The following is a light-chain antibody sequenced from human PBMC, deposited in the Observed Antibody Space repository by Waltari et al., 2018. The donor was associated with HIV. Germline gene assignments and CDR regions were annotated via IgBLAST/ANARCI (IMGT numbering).Light chain of an antibody. CDR1: QSVSSN. CDR3: QQYNNWPPLT. Sequence: EIVMTQSPATLSVSPGERATLSCRASQSVSSNLAWYQQKPGPAPRLRIYGASTRATGIPARFSGGGSGTEFTLTISSLQSEDFAVYYCQQYNNWPPLTFGGGTKVEIK. V-gene: IGKV3-15*01. J-gene: IGKJ4*01. CDR2: GAS.